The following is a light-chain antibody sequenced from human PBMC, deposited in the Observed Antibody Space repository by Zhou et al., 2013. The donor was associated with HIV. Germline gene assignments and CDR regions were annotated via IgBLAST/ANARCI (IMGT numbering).Light chain of an antibody. J-gene: IGKJ2*01. CDR3: QQYDTWPS. V-gene: IGKV3-15*01. CDR1: DDISTN. Sequence: EIVMTQSPATLSVSVGERVTLSCRASDDISTNLAWFQQKPSQAPRLLISGASTRATGIPARFSGSGSETDFTLTISGLQSEDFALYYCQQYDTWPSFGQGTKLQIK. CDR2: GAS.